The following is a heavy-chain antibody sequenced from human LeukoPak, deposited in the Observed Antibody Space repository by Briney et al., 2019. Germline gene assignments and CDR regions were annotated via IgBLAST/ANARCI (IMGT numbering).Heavy chain of an antibody. D-gene: IGHD6-13*01. J-gene: IGHJ5*02. V-gene: IGHV2-5*02. CDR3: AQRGVATANWLDP. Sequence: SGPTLSNPTQPLTVPCTFSGFSLGTRGVGVGWIRQPPAKALEWLALIYWDDDKRYSPSLKSGLTVTKATSKNQVVLTMTHVDPVDTATYYCAQRGVATANWLDPWGQGCLVTVSS. CDR2: IYWDDDK. CDR1: GFSLGTRGVG.